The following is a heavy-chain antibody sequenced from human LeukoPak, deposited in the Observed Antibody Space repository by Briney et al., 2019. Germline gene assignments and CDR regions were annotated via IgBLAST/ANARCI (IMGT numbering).Heavy chain of an antibody. Sequence: PGGSLRLSCAASGFTVSSNYMSRVRQAPGKGLEWVSVIYSGGSTYYADSVKGRFTISRDNSKNTLYLQMNSLRAEDTAVYYCARDMIYCSGGSCYPIYHYYYGMDVWGQGTTVTVSS. CDR1: GFTVSSNY. V-gene: IGHV3-66*01. J-gene: IGHJ6*02. D-gene: IGHD2-15*01. CDR2: IYSGGST. CDR3: ARDMIYCSGGSCYPIYHYYYGMDV.